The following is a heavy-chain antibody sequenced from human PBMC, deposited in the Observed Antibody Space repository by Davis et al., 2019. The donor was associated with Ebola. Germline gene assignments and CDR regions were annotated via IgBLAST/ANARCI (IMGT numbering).Heavy chain of an antibody. D-gene: IGHD5-18*01. V-gene: IGHV3-13*01. CDR1: GFTFSSYD. CDR2: IGTAGDT. J-gene: IGHJ4*02. Sequence: GESLKISCAASGFTFSSYDMHWVRQGTGKGLEWVSAIGTAGDTYYPGSVKGRFTISRENAKNSLYLQMNSLRAEDTAVYYCARVRLGDTAVDYWGQGTLVTVSS. CDR3: ARVRLGDTAVDY.